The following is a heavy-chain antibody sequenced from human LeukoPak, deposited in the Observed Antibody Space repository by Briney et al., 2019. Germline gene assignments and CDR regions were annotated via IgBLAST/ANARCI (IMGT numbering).Heavy chain of an antibody. Sequence: PGGSLRLSCAASGFTFSDYYMSWIRQAPGKGLEWVSYISSSGSTIYYADSVKGRFTISRDNAKNSLYLQMNGLRAEDRAVYYCARDYHYYDSSGYYRHPYFEYWGQGTLVTVSS. CDR3: ARDYHYYDSSGYYRHPYFEY. V-gene: IGHV3-11*04. J-gene: IGHJ4*02. CDR1: GFTFSDYY. D-gene: IGHD3-22*01. CDR2: ISSSGSTI.